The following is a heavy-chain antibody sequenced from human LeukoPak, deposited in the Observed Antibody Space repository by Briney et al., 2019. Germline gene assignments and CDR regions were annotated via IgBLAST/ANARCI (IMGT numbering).Heavy chain of an antibody. CDR1: GYTFTGYY. CDR3: ARSKPDYYDSSGYVGTFDY. CDR2: INPNSGGT. V-gene: IGHV1-2*02. Sequence: ASVKVSCKASGYTFTGYYVHWVRQAPGQGLEWMGWINPNSGGTNYAQKFQGRVTMTRDTSISTAYMELSRLRSDDTAVYYCARSKPDYYDSSGYVGTFDYWGQGTLVTVSS. D-gene: IGHD3-22*01. J-gene: IGHJ4*02.